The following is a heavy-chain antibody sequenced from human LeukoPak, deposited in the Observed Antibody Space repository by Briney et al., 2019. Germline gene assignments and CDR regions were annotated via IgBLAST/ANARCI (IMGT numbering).Heavy chain of an antibody. D-gene: IGHD3-3*01. CDR3: AKSDDVDY. Sequence: GGSLRLSCAGTGFTFSSYSMNWVRQAPGKGLEWVAVISYDGSNKYYADSVKGRFTISRDNSKNTLYLQMNSLRAEDTAVYYCAKSDDVDYWGQGTLVTVSS. V-gene: IGHV3-30*18. CDR1: GFTFSSYS. J-gene: IGHJ4*02. CDR2: ISYDGSNK.